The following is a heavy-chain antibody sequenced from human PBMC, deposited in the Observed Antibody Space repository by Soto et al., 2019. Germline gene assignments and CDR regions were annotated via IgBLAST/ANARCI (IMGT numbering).Heavy chain of an antibody. J-gene: IGHJ5*02. Sequence: QVQLQESGPGLVKPSETLSLTCTVSGDSISGGASFWSWIRRPPGTGLEWIANVYYSGSSYYNPSLKSRLTISVDTTKNQFSLQLKSMTAADTAVYYCAKLSCTSSTCYFPGWFDPWGQGTLVTVSS. CDR2: VYYSGSS. D-gene: IGHD2-2*01. CDR1: GDSISGGASF. CDR3: AKLSCTSSTCYFPGWFDP. V-gene: IGHV4-31*03.